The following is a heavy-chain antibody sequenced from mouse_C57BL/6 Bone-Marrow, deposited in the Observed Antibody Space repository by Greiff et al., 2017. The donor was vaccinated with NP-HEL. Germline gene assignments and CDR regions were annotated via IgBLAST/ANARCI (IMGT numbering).Heavy chain of an antibody. D-gene: IGHD3-1*01. CDR1: GYTFTEYT. V-gene: IGHV1-62-2*01. Sequence: QVQLQQSGAELVKPGASVKLSCKASGYTFTEYTIHWVKQRSGQGLEWIGWFYPGSGSIKYNENFKDKATLTADKSSSTVYMELSRMTSEDSAVYFCARHDDYHGPLYYYAMDYWGQGTSVTVSS. CDR2: FYPGSGSI. CDR3: ARHDDYHGPLYYYAMDY. J-gene: IGHJ4*01.